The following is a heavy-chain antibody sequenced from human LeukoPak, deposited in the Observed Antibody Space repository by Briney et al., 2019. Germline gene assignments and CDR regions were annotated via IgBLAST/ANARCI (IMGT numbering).Heavy chain of an antibody. D-gene: IGHD7-27*01. V-gene: IGHV3-30*04. CDR1: GFTFSSYA. CDR2: ISYDGSNK. Sequence: PGGSLRLSCAASGFTFSSYAMHWVRQAPGKGLEWVAVISYDGSNKYYADSVKGRFTISRDNSKNTLYLQMNSLRAEDTAVYYCARDSANWSYFDYWGQGTLVTVSS. J-gene: IGHJ4*02. CDR3: ARDSANWSYFDY.